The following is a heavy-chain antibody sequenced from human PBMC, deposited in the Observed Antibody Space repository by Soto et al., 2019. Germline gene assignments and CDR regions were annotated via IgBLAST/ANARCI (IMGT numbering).Heavy chain of an antibody. CDR2: IYSGGST. V-gene: IGHV3-66*02. D-gene: IGHD3-22*01. CDR1: GFTVSSNY. J-gene: IGHJ4*02. CDR3: AKDPYITMIVVAPDY. Sequence: PGGSLRLSWAPSGFTVSSNYMSWVRQDPGKGLEWVSVIYSGGSTYYADSVKGRFTISRDNSKNTLYLQMNSLRAEDTAVYYCAKDPYITMIVVAPDYWGQGTLVTVSS.